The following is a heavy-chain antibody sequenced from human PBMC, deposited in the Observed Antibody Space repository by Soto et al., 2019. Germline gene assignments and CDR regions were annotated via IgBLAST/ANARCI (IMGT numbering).Heavy chain of an antibody. CDR1: GFTFSTYS. CDR2: ISDNSDYT. D-gene: IGHD1-26*01. CDR3: AKGSVGATLRYFDY. J-gene: IGHJ4*02. Sequence: EVQLLESGGGLVQPGGSLRLSCEASGFTFSTYSMSWARQAPGKGLAWVPAISDNSDYTYYADSVKARFTISRDNSKNTLYLQMSSLRAEDTAVYYCAKGSVGATLRYFDYWGQGTLVTVSS. V-gene: IGHV3-23*01.